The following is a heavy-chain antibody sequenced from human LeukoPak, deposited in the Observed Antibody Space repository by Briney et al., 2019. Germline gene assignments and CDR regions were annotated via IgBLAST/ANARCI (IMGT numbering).Heavy chain of an antibody. CDR2: IYYSGST. D-gene: IGHD6-13*01. J-gene: IGHJ5*02. CDR3: ARAAGTGIGGFDP. V-gene: IGHV4-59*11. CDR1: GGSISSHY. Sequence: SETLSLTCTVSGGSISSHYWSWIREPPGKGLEWIEYIYYSGSTNYNPYLKIRVTISVDTSKNQFSLKLSSVTAADTAVYYCARAAGTGIGGFDPWGQGTLVTVSS.